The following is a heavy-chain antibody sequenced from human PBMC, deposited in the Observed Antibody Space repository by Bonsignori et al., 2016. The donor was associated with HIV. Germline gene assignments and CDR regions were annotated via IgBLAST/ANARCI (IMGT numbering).Heavy chain of an antibody. V-gene: IGHV3-23*03. J-gene: IGHJ4*02. CDR2: IYSGGSST. D-gene: IGHD3-22*01. Sequence: VRQAPGKGLEWVSVIYSGGSSTYYADSVKGRFTISRDNSKNTLYLQMNSLRAEDTAVYYCAKTPGSGYPYYFDYWGQGTLVTVSS. CDR3: AKTPGSGYPYYFDY.